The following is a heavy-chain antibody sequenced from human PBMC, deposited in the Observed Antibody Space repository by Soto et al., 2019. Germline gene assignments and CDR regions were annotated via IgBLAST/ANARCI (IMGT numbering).Heavy chain of an antibody. V-gene: IGHV1-2*02. J-gene: IGHJ4*02. CDR1: GYTFTGYY. CDR3: ARDRYFDSSGYSPLDY. Sequence: GASVKVSCKASGYTFTGYYMHWVRQAPGQGLEWMGWINPNSGGTNYAQKFQGRVTMTRDTSISTAYMELSRLRSDDTAVYYCARDRYFDSSGYSPLDYWGQGTLVTVSS. D-gene: IGHD3-22*01. CDR2: INPNSGGT.